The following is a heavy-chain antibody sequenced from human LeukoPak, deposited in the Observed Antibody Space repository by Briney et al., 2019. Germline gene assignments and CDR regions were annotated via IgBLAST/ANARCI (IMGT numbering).Heavy chain of an antibody. J-gene: IGHJ3*02. D-gene: IGHD5-18*01. Sequence: PSETLSLTCTVSGGSISSSSYYWGWIRQPPGKGLEWIGSIYYSGSTYYNPSLKSRVTISVDTSKNQFSLKLSSVTAADTAVYYCARSWIDTAMVIGDAFDIWGQGTMVTVSS. V-gene: IGHV4-39*07. CDR2: IYYSGST. CDR1: GGSISSSSYY. CDR3: ARSWIDTAMVIGDAFDI.